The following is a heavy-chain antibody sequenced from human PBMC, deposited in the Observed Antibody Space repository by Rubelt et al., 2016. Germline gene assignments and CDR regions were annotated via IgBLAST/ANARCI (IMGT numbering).Heavy chain of an antibody. V-gene: IGHV1-69*06. CDR3: ASPPYDILTGYDYYYGMDV. J-gene: IGHJ6*02. D-gene: IGHD3-9*01. CDR2: IIPIFGTA. CDR1: GGTFSSYA. Sequence: QVQLVQSGAEVKKPGSSVKVSCKASGGTFSSYAISWVRQAPGQGLEWMGGIIPIFGTANYAQKFQGRVTITGDKSTSTAYMGLSSLRSEDTAVYYCASPPYDILTGYDYYYGMDVWGQGTTVTVSS.